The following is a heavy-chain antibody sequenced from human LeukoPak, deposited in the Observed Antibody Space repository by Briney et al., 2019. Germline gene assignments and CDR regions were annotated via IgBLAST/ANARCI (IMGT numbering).Heavy chain of an antibody. Sequence: GRSLRLSCAASGFTFSSYAMNWVRQAPGKGLEWVSAISGSGGSTYYADSVKGRFTISRDNSKNTLYLEMNSLRAEDTAVYYCAKDRAITVVKGSYYFDYWGQGTLVTVSS. J-gene: IGHJ4*02. V-gene: IGHV3-23*01. CDR3: AKDRAITVVKGSYYFDY. D-gene: IGHD4-23*01. CDR2: ISGSGGST. CDR1: GFTFSSYA.